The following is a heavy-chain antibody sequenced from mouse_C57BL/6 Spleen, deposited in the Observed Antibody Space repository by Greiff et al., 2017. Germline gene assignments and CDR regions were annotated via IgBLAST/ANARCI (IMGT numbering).Heavy chain of an antibody. CDR1: GYTFTSYW. CDR2: IHPNSGST. D-gene: IGHD2-4*01. Sequence: QVQLQQPGAELVKPGASVKLSCKASGYTFTSYWMHWVKQRPGQGLEWIGMIHPNSGSTNYNEKFKSKATLTVDKSSSTAYMQLSSLTSEDSAVYYCAGYDYDEGSYAMDYWGQGTSVTVSS. J-gene: IGHJ4*01. V-gene: IGHV1-64*01. CDR3: AGYDYDEGSYAMDY.